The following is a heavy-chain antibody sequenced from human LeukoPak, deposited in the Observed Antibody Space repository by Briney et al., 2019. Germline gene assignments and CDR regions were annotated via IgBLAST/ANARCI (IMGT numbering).Heavy chain of an antibody. V-gene: IGHV1-18*01. CDR1: GYTFTSYG. CDR2: ISVYTGNT. Sequence: ASVKVSCKASGYTFTSYGISWVRRAPGQGLEWVGWISVYTGNTNYAQKLQGRVTMTTDTSTSTAYMELRSLRFDDTAVYYCAMGSLDYWGQGTLVTVSS. J-gene: IGHJ4*02. D-gene: IGHD1-26*01. CDR3: AMGSLDY.